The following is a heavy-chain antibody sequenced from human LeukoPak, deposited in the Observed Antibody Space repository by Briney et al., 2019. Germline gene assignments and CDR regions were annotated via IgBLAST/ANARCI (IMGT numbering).Heavy chain of an antibody. Sequence: ASVKVSCXVSGYTLTELSMHWVRQAPGKGLEGMGGFDPEDGETIYAQKFQGRVTMTEDTSTDTAYMELSSMRSEDTAVYYCATVPKPYYYDSSGYLDSWGQGTLVTVSS. CDR2: FDPEDGET. CDR1: GYTLTELS. V-gene: IGHV1-24*01. CDR3: ATVPKPYYYDSSGYLDS. J-gene: IGHJ4*02. D-gene: IGHD3-22*01.